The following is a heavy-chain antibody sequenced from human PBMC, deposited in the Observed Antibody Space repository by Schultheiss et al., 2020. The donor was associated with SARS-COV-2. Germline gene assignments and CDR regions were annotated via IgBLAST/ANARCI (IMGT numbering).Heavy chain of an antibody. V-gene: IGHV1-69*13. Sequence: SVKVSCKASGYTFTSYGISWVRQAPGKGLEWMGGFDPEDGETIYAQKFQGRVTITADESTSTAYMELSSLRSEDTALYYCAKGALRFLEWLPRDYGVDVWGQGTTVTVSS. D-gene: IGHD3-3*01. CDR1: GYTFTSYG. CDR3: AKGALRFLEWLPRDYGVDV. CDR2: FDPEDGET. J-gene: IGHJ6*02.